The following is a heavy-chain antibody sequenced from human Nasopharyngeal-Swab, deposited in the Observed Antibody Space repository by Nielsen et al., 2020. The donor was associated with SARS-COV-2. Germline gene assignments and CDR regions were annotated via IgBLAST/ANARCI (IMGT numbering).Heavy chain of an antibody. J-gene: IGHJ6*02. CDR3: ARVRYSGYDSGLDV. CDR1: GFTFDDYG. Sequence: GESLKISCAASGFTFDDYGMNWVRQAPGKGLEWVSGINWYGGSTSYAASVKGRFTISRDNAKNSLYLQMNTLRAEDTALYHCARVRYSGYDSGLDVWGQGTTVTVSS. V-gene: IGHV3-20*01. D-gene: IGHD5-12*01. CDR2: INWYGGST.